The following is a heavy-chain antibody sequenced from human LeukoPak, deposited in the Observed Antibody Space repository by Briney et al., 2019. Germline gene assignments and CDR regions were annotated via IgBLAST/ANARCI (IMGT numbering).Heavy chain of an antibody. D-gene: IGHD6-13*01. V-gene: IGHV3-7*01. Sequence: GGSLRLSCAASGFTFSTYCMSWVRPAPGKGLEGVANIKRDGSEKYYLDSVKGRFTISRDNAKNSLYLQMNSLRAEDTAVYFCTREAAAGIDYWGQGTLVTVSS. CDR3: TREAAAGIDY. CDR1: GFTFSTYC. J-gene: IGHJ4*02. CDR2: IKRDGSEK.